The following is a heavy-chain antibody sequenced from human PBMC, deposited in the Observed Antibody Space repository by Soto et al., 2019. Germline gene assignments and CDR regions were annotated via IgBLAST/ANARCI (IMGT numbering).Heavy chain of an antibody. CDR1: GYSFTSYW. CDR2: IYPGDSDT. V-gene: IGHV5-51*01. CDR3: ARHGGYFSSTSCDTNWFDP. Sequence: GESLKISCKGSGYSFTSYWIGWVRQMPGKGLEWMGIIYPGDSDTRYSPSFQGQVTISADKSISTAYLQWGSLKASDTAMYYCARHGGYFSSTSCDTNWFDPWGQGTLVTVSS. D-gene: IGHD2-2*01. J-gene: IGHJ5*02.